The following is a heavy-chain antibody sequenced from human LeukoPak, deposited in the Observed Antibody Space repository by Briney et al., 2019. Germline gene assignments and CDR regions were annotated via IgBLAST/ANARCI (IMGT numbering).Heavy chain of an antibody. CDR2: IYYSGST. V-gene: IGHV4-39*01. D-gene: IGHD1-26*01. Sequence: SETLSLTCTASGGSISSSSYYWGWIRQPPGKGLEWIGSIYYSGSTYYNPSLKSRVTISVDTSKNQFSLKLSSVTAADTAVYYCARQVGSYYGYWGQGTLVTVSS. J-gene: IGHJ4*02. CDR1: GGSISSSSYY. CDR3: ARQVGSYYGY.